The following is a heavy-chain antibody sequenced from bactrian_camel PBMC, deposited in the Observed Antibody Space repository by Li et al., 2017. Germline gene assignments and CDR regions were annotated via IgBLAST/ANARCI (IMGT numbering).Heavy chain of an antibody. V-gene: IGHV3S42*01. CDR2: IDSGSSNI. D-gene: IGHD6*01. Sequence: VQLVESGGGLVQPGGSLRLSCAASGFTFSRSAMNWVRQAPGKGLEWVSSIDSGSSNITYADSVKDRFTISRDNDKNTLYLQLNSLKPEDTGMYYCGAGRDVPTIPPVGCDVGYWGQGTQVTVS. CDR1: GFTFSRSA. J-gene: IGHJ6*01. CDR3: GAGRDVPTIPPVGCDVGY.